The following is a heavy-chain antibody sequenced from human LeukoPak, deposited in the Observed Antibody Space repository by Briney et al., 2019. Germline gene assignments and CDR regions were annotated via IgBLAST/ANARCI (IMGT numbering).Heavy chain of an antibody. Sequence: GSLRLSCAASGFTFSSYWMSWIRQPPGKGLEWIGYIFHSGSTNYNPSLKSRVTISVDTSKNQFSLKLSSVTAADTAVYYCARERETGYYLYYFDYWGQGTLVTVSS. CDR3: ARERETGYYLYYFDY. V-gene: IGHV4-59*01. CDR1: GFTFSSYW. D-gene: IGHD1-26*01. CDR2: IFHSGST. J-gene: IGHJ4*02.